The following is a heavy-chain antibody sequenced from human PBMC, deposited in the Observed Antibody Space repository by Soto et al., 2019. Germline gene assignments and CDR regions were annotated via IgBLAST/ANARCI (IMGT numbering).Heavy chain of an antibody. Sequence: SETLSLTCTVSGGSISSYYWSWIRQPPGKGLEWIGYIYYSGSTNYNPSLKSRVTISVDTSKNQFSLKLSSVTAADTPVYYCARLARNVTTAFDSWGQGTLVTVS. CDR3: ARLARNVTTAFDS. CDR2: IYYSGST. J-gene: IGHJ4*02. D-gene: IGHD4-17*01. CDR1: GGSISSYY. V-gene: IGHV4-59*01.